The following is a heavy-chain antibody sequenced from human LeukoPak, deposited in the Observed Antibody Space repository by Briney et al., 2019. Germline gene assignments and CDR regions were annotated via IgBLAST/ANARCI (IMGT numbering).Heavy chain of an antibody. D-gene: IGHD3-9*01. CDR2: IIPIFGTA. V-gene: IGHV1-69*13. Sequence: ASVKVSCKASGGTFSSYAISWVRQAPGQGLEWMGGIIPIFGTANYAQKFQGRVTITADESTSTAYMELSSLRSEDTAVYYCARDGGANYDILTGYYLWGQGTLVTVSS. CDR1: GGTFSSYA. J-gene: IGHJ4*02. CDR3: ARDGGANYDILTGYYL.